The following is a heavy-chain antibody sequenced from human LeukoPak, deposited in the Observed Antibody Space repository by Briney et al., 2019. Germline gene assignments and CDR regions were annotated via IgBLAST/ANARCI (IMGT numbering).Heavy chain of an antibody. CDR1: GFTFSSYG. D-gene: IGHD3-10*01. Sequence: GGSLRLSCAASGFTFSSYGMHWVRQAPGKGLEWVGVIWYDGSNRYYADSVKGRFTISRDNSTNTLYLQMNSLRAEDTAVYYCAREPPWFGEFLFDYWGQGTLVTVSS. CDR3: AREPPWFGEFLFDY. J-gene: IGHJ4*02. V-gene: IGHV3-33*01. CDR2: IWYDGSNR.